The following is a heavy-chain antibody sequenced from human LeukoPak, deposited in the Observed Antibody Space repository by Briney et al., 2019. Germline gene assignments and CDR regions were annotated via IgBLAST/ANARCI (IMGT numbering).Heavy chain of an antibody. CDR3: ARGGSGWYFDY. CDR2: IYTVDSDT. D-gene: IGHD6-19*01. J-gene: IGHJ4*01. Sequence: GESLKICCKGSGYSFTNYWIGWVRQMPGKGLEYMGLIYTVDSDTKYSPSFQGQVTISVDKSIKTAYLQWTSLRASDTGMYYCARGGSGWYFDYWGHGSLVTVS. CDR1: GYSFTNYW. V-gene: IGHV5-51*01.